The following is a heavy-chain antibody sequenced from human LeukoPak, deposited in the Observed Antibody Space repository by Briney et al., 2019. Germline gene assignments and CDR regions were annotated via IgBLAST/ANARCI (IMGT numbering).Heavy chain of an antibody. CDR1: GFTFSDYY. CDR3: ARVSASSGYYPYYFDY. V-gene: IGHV3-11*01. Sequence: GGSLRLSCAASGFTFSDYYMSWIRQAPGKGLEWVSYISSSGSTIYYADSVKGRFTISRDNSKNTLYLQMNSLRAEDTAVYYCARVSASSGYYPYYFDYWGQGTLVTVSS. CDR2: ISSSGSTI. J-gene: IGHJ4*02. D-gene: IGHD3-22*01.